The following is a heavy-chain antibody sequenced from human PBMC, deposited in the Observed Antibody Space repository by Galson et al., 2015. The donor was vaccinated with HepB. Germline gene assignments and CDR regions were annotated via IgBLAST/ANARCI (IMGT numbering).Heavy chain of an antibody. D-gene: IGHD2/OR15-2a*01. CDR3: ARETFAADTANDY. CDR1: GFTFSSYE. CDR2: LSGSGSTI. Sequence: SLRLSCAASGFTFSSYEMNWVRQAPGKGLEWVSYLSGSGSTIYYADSVKGRFTISRDNAKNSLYLQMNSLRAEDTAVYYCARETFAADTANDYWGQGTLVTVSS. J-gene: IGHJ4*02. V-gene: IGHV3-48*03.